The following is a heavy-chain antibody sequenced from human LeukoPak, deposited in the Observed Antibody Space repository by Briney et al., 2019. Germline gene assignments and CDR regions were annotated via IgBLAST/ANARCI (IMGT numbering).Heavy chain of an antibody. CDR3: ARVGRSSFNSPFDY. J-gene: IGHJ4*02. Sequence: ASVKVSCKASGYTFTSYDINWVRQAPGQGLEWMGWMNPNSGNTGYAQKFQGRVTITRNTSISTAYMELSSLRSEDTAVYYCARVGRSSFNSPFDYWGQGTLVTVSS. V-gene: IGHV1-8*03. CDR1: GYTFTSYD. D-gene: IGHD6-13*01. CDR2: MNPNSGNT.